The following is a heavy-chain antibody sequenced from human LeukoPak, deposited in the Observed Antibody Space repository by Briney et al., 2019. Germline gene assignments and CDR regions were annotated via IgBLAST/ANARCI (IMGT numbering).Heavy chain of an antibody. CDR1: GYTFTSYD. Sequence: ASVKVSRKASGYTFTSYDINWVRQATGQGLEWMGWMNPNSGNTGYAQKFQGRVTITADKSTSTAYMELSSLRSEGTAVYYCARGDTYYYDSSGLTGAFDIWGQGTMVTVSS. D-gene: IGHD3-22*01. CDR3: ARGDTYYYDSSGLTGAFDI. V-gene: IGHV1-8*03. J-gene: IGHJ3*02. CDR2: MNPNSGNT.